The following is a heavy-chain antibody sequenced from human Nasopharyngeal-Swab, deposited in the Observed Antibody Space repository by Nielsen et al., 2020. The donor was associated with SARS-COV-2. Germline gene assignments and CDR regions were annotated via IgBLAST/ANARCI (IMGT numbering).Heavy chain of an antibody. Sequence: GESLKISCKGSGYSFTSYWIGLVRQMPGKGLEWMGIIYPGDSDTRYSPSFQGQVTISADKSISTAYLQWSSLKASDTAMYYCARQPRAGYSSSWYDYWGQGTLVTVSS. CDR3: ARQPRAGYSSSWYDY. CDR1: GYSFTSYW. V-gene: IGHV5-51*01. CDR2: IYPGDSDT. J-gene: IGHJ4*02. D-gene: IGHD6-13*01.